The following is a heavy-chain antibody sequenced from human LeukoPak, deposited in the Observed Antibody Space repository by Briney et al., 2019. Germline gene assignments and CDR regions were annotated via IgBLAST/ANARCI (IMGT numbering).Heavy chain of an antibody. CDR2: IYYSGST. J-gene: IGHJ3*02. Sequence: SETLSLTCTVSGGSISSGGYYWSWLRQHPGKGLEWVGYIYYSGSTYYNPSLKSRVTISVDTSKNQFSLKLSSVTAADTAVYYCASVIDCGGDCSQPWHYAFDIWGQGTMVTVSS. D-gene: IGHD2-21*02. CDR1: GGSISSGGYY. V-gene: IGHV4-31*03. CDR3: ASVIDCGGDCSQPWHYAFDI.